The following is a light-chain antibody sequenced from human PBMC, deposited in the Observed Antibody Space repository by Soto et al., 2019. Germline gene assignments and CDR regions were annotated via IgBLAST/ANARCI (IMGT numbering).Light chain of an antibody. CDR2: GAT. Sequence: EVVLTKYQGTLSLSPGEGDTLSCRASQSLSNNFLAWYQQKPGQAPRLLIYGATSRATGVPDRFSGSGSGTDFTLTINRLEPEDFAVYYCQQYGITPVTFGQGSKV. CDR1: QSLSNNF. J-gene: IGKJ1*01. CDR3: QQYGITPVT. V-gene: IGKV3-20*01.